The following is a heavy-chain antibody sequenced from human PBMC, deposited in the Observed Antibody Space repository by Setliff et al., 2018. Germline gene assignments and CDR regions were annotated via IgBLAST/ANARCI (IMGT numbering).Heavy chain of an antibody. D-gene: IGHD6-13*01. Sequence: SETLSLTCAVYGGSFSGYYWSWIRQPPGKGLEWIGEINHSGSTNYNPSLKSRVTISVDTSKNQFSLKLSSVTAADTAVYYCARGRIAAALYYFDYWGQGTLVTVSS. CDR1: GGSFSGYY. CDR2: INHSGST. CDR3: ARGRIAAALYYFDY. J-gene: IGHJ4*02. V-gene: IGHV4-34*01.